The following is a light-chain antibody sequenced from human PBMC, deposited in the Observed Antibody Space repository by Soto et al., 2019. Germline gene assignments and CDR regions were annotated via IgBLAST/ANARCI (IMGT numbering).Light chain of an antibody. CDR3: CSYAGSYYV. V-gene: IGLV2-11*01. J-gene: IGLJ1*01. Sequence: QSALTQPRSVSGSPGQSVTISCTGTSSDVGGYNYVSWYQQHPGKAPKLMIYDVSKRPPGVPDRFSGSKSGNTASLTMSGLQAEDEADYYCCSYAGSYYVFGTGTKLTVL. CDR2: DVS. CDR1: SSDVGGYNY.